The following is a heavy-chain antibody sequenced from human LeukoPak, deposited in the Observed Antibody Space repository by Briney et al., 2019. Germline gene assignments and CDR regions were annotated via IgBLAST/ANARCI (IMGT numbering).Heavy chain of an antibody. D-gene: IGHD6-25*01. J-gene: IGHJ5*02. Sequence: GGSLRHSCTPSGFTFGDYAMSWVRQAPGKGLEWVGFIRSKAYGETTEYAASVKGRFTISRDDSKSIAYLQMNSLKTEDTAVYYCTRDRIAAAGTALADWFDPWGEGTLVTVSS. V-gene: IGHV3-49*04. CDR3: TRDRIAAAGTALADWFDP. CDR2: IRSKAYGETT. CDR1: GFTFGDYA.